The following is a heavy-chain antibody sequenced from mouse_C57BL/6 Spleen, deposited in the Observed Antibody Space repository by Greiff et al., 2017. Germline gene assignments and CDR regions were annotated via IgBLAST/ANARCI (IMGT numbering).Heavy chain of an antibody. D-gene: IGHD4-1*01. CDR3: AVWDEAY. CDR1: GYTFTDYY. J-gene: IGHJ3*01. CDR2: IYPGSGNT. V-gene: IGHV1-76*01. Sequence: VQLVESGAELVRPGASVKLSCKASGYTFTDYYINWVKQRPGQGLEWIARIYPGSGNTYYNEKFKGKATLTAEKSSSTAYMQLSSLTSEDSAVYFCAVWDEAYWGQGTLVTVSA.